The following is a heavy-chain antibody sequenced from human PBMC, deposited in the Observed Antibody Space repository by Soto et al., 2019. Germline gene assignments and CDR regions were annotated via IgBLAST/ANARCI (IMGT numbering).Heavy chain of an antibody. CDR2: IYYSGNT. D-gene: IGHD1-26*01. CDR3: ARGGSGSLDH. CDR1: GGSISSYY. J-gene: IGHJ4*02. V-gene: IGHV4-59*01. Sequence: QVQLQESGPGLVKPSETLSLTCTVSGGSISSYYWSWIRQPPGKGLEWIGYIYYSGNTNYNPSLKSRVTISVDSSENQFSLKLSSVTAADTAVYYRARGGSGSLDHWGQGTLVPVSS.